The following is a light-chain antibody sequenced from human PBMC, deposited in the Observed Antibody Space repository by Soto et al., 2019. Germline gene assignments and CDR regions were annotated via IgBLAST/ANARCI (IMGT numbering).Light chain of an antibody. CDR1: GGSIANHY. V-gene: IGLV6-57*04. J-gene: IGLJ3*02. CDR2: EDN. CDR3: QSFDSTSVV. Sequence: NFMLTQPHSVSESPGKTVTISCTRSGGSIANHYVQWYQQRPGSAPTTVIYEDNQRPSGVPDRFSGSIDSSSNSASLTLSGLKTEGEADYYCQSFDSTSVVFGGGTKLTVL.